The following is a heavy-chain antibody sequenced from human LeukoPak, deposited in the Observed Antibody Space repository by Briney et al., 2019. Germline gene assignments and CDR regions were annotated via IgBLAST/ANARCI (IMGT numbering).Heavy chain of an antibody. CDR3: AKSPYCSGGSCYYRNWFDP. D-gene: IGHD2-15*01. CDR2: ISGSGGST. Sequence: PGGSLRLSCAASGFTFSSYAMSWVRQAPGKGLEWVSAISGSGGSTYYADSVKGRFTISRDNSKNTLYLQMNSLRAEDTAVYYCAKSPYCSGGSCYYRNWFDPWGQGTLVTVSS. J-gene: IGHJ5*02. CDR1: GFTFSSYA. V-gene: IGHV3-23*01.